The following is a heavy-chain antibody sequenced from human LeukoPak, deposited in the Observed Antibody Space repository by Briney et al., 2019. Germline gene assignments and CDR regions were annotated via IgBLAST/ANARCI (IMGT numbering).Heavy chain of an antibody. V-gene: IGHV1-46*01. D-gene: IGHD1-26*01. CDR2: INLIAGLT. J-gene: IGHJ4*02. CDR3: ARWVGYRGIDY. CDR1: GYTFTDYY. Sequence: GAPVKLSCKASGYTFTDYYIHWLRQAPGEGPEWMGMINLIAGLTHFAPKFQGRVTMTRDTSTSTVYMDLTSLGSEDTAVYYCARWVGYRGIDYWGQGTLVTVSS.